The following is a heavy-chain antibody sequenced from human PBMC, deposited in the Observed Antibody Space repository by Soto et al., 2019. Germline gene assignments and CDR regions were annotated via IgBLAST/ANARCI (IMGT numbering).Heavy chain of an antibody. Sequence: GSLRLSCKASGFAFESYNMNWVRQGPGKGLEWVAGITDSGETTYYADSVKGRFTISRDNSRNTVFLHMNDLRVEDTALYYCAKDTFVTQPSYGVDFWGQGTTVTVS. J-gene: IGHJ6*02. CDR3: AKDTFVTQPSYGVDF. CDR2: ITDSGETT. CDR1: GFAFESYN. V-gene: IGHV3-23*01. D-gene: IGHD2-21*01.